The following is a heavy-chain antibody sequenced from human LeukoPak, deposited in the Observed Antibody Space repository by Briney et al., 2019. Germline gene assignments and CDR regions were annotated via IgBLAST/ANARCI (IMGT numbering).Heavy chain of an antibody. CDR2: ISGSGGST. V-gene: IGHV3-23*01. J-gene: IGHJ6*02. CDR3: AKDPERGETATPFGMDV. CDR1: GFTFSNYA. D-gene: IGHD5-24*01. Sequence: GGSLGLSCAASGFTFSNYAMSWVRQAPGKGLEWVSGISGSGGSTYYADSVKGRFTISRDNSKNTLYLQMNSLRGEDTAVYYCAKDPERGETATPFGMDVWGQGTTVTVSS.